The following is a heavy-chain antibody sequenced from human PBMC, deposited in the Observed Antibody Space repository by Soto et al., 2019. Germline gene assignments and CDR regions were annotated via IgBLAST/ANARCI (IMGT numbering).Heavy chain of an antibody. CDR2: INPRNGRP. Sequence: ASVKVSCKASGYTFPNYYIHWVRQAPEQGLEWVGLINPRNGRPNYAQNFQDRVLMTRDTSTTTVYMELTSVISEDTAIYYCARENMGDSTAVPDIWGQGTMVPVSS. V-gene: IGHV1-46*01. J-gene: IGHJ3*02. CDR1: GYTFPNYY. CDR3: ARENMGDSTAVPDI. D-gene: IGHD2-21*02.